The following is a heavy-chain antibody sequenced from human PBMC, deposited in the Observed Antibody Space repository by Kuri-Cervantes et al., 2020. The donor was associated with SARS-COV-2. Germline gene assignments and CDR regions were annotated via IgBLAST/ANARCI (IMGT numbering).Heavy chain of an antibody. CDR2: ISYDTTNK. J-gene: IGHJ3*02. V-gene: IGHV3-30*18. D-gene: IGHD4-11*01. CDR1: GFPFRNFG. CDR3: AKPFHDYSDYGGAFDM. Sequence: LSLTCAASGFPFRNFGMHWVRQAPGKGLEWVAIISYDTTNKYYADSVKGRFTVSRDDSKSMVYLQMNSLRPEDTALYYCAKPFHDYSDYGGAFDMWGPGTVVTVSS.